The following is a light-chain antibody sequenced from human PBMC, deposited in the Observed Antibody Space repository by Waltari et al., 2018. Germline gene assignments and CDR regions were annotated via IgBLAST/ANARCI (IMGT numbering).Light chain of an antibody. CDR1: KLGEKY. Sequence: SYALTQPPSVSVSPGQTASITCSGDKLGEKYACWYQQKPGQSPVLVIYQDNQRPSGIPERFSGSNSGHTATLTISGTQAMDEADYYCQAWDNSLVVFGTGTAVTVL. CDR3: QAWDNSLVV. J-gene: IGLJ1*01. V-gene: IGLV3-1*01. CDR2: QDN.